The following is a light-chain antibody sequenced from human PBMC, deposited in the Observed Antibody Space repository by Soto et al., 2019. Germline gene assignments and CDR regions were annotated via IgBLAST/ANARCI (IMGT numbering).Light chain of an antibody. CDR1: QSIGNF. Sequence: KQYRDHLSGSPGGRATLSCRASQSIGNFLAWYQQKPGQAPRLLIYGASSRATGIPDRFSGSGSGTDFTLTLRILEPEAFAVYYCEQYGRPPRTVGPGTKVDIK. CDR2: GAS. CDR3: EQYGRPPRT. J-gene: IGKJ1*01. V-gene: IGKV3-20*01.